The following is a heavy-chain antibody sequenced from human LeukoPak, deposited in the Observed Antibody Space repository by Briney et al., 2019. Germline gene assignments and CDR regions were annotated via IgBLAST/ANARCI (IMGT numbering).Heavy chain of an antibody. V-gene: IGHV1-2*02. CDR2: ITPKSGDT. D-gene: IGHD3-3*02. Sequence: AASVKVSCKASGYTFSDFYIHWVRQAPGQGLEYVGWITPKSGDTYSPQRFQGRVTMTRDASISTACMELSSLRSDDTAVYFCARVRLADERAWAYWGQGTLVTVSS. CDR3: ARVRLADERAWAY. CDR1: GYTFSDFY. J-gene: IGHJ4*02.